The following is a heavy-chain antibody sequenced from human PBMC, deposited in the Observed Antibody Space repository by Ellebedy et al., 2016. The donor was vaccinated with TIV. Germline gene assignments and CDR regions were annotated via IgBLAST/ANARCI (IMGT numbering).Heavy chain of an antibody. J-gene: IGHJ4*02. Sequence: MPSETLSLTCAVYGGSFSGYYWSWIRQPPGKGLEWIGSIYYSGSTYYNPSLKSRVTISVDTSKNQFSLKLSSVTAADTAVYYCARLRGSGSYFDYWGQGTLVTVSS. CDR2: IYYSGST. CDR1: GGSFSGYY. CDR3: ARLRGSGSYFDY. V-gene: IGHV4-34*01. D-gene: IGHD3-10*01.